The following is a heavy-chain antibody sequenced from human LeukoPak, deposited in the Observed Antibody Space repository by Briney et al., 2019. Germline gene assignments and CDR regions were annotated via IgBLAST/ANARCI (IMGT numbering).Heavy chain of an antibody. D-gene: IGHD3-9*01. CDR3: AKVGILTGYYLDY. J-gene: IGHJ4*02. V-gene: IGHV3-23*01. Sequence: ETLSLTCTVSGGSISSYYWSWIRQPPGKGLEWVSAISGGGGSTYYADSVKGRFTISRDNSKNTLYLQMNSLRAEDTAVYYCAKVGILTGYYLDYWGQGTLVTVSS. CDR2: ISGGGGST. CDR1: GGSISSYY.